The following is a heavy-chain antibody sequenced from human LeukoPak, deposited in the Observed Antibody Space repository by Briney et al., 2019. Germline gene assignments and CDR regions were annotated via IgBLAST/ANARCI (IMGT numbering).Heavy chain of an antibody. CDR1: GYTFTDYY. D-gene: IGHD1-26*01. Sequence: ASAKVSCKASGYTFTDYYMHWVRQAPGQGLEWMGRSNPNSGGTNYAQKFQGRVTMTRDTSISTAYMELSRLRSDDTAVYYCAREGPIVGATHLVDYWGQGTLVSVSS. CDR2: SNPNSGGT. V-gene: IGHV1-2*06. J-gene: IGHJ4*02. CDR3: AREGPIVGATHLVDY.